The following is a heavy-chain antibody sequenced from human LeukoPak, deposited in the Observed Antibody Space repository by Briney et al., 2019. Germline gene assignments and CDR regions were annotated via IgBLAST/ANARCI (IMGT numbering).Heavy chain of an antibody. D-gene: IGHD3-22*01. CDR3: ARAYNYYDSSGYYSY. CDR2: ISTSASTR. V-gene: IGHV3-11*04. J-gene: IGHJ4*02. CDR1: GFAFSDYY. Sequence: GGSLRLSCAASGFAFSDYYMSWIRQAPGKGLEWVSYISTSASTRYYADSVKGRFTISRDNAKNSLYLQMNSLRAEDTAVYYCARAYNYYDSSGYYSYRGQGTLVTVSS.